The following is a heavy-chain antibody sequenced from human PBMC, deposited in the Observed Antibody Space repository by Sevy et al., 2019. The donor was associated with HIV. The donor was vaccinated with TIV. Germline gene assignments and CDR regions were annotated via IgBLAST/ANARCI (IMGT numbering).Heavy chain of an antibody. CDR3: ARDVAAAGTYYFDY. J-gene: IGHJ4*02. CDR2: INTNTGNP. V-gene: IGHV7-4-1*02. Sequence: PSVKVSCKASGYTFTSYAMNWVRQAPGQGLEWMGWINTNTGNPTYAQGFTGRFVFSLDTSVSTAYLQISSLKAEDTAVYYCARDVAAAGTYYFDYWGQGTLVTVSS. D-gene: IGHD6-13*01. CDR1: GYTFTSYA.